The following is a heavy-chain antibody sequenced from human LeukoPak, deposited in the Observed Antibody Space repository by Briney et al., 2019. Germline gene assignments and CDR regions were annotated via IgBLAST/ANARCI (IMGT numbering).Heavy chain of an antibody. CDR3: AREGELRYFDWLQPYYYYMDV. V-gene: IGHV1-18*01. J-gene: IGHJ6*03. Sequence: ASVKVSCKASGYTFTSYGISWVRQAPGQGLEWMGWISAYNGNTNYAQKLQGRVTMTTDTSTSTAYMELRSLRSDDTAVYYCAREGELRYFDWLQPYYYYMDVWGKGTTVTVSS. CDR1: GYTFTSYG. CDR2: ISAYNGNT. D-gene: IGHD3-9*01.